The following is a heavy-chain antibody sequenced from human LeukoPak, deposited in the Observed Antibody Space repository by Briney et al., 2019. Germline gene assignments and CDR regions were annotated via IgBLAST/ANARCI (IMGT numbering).Heavy chain of an antibody. CDR1: GGSFSGYY. CDR2: ISGSGGST. J-gene: IGHJ6*03. CDR3: AKQATSLVTPYYYYYYMDV. V-gene: IGHV3-23*01. D-gene: IGHD4-23*01. Sequence: ETLSLTCAVYGGSFSGYYWSWVRQAPGKGLEWVSAISGSGGSTYYADSVKGRFTISRDNSKNTLYLQMNSLRAEDTAVYYCAKQATSLVTPYYYYYYMDVWGKGTTVTVSS.